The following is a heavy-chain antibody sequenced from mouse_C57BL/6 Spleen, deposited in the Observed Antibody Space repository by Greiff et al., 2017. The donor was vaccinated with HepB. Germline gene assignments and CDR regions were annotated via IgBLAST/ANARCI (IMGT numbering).Heavy chain of an antibody. Sequence: EVQLQQSGPELVKPGASVKIPCKASGYTFTDYNMDWVKQSHGKSLEWIGDINPNNGGTNYNQKFKGKATLTVDKSSSTAYMELRSLTSEDTAVYYCARSSYYGSMDYWGQGTSVTVSS. D-gene: IGHD1-1*01. V-gene: IGHV1-18*01. CDR3: ARSSYYGSMDY. CDR1: GYTFTDYN. CDR2: INPNNGGT. J-gene: IGHJ4*01.